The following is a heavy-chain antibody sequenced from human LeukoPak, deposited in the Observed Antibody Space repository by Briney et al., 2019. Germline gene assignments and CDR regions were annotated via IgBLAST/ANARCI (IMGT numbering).Heavy chain of an antibody. D-gene: IGHD4-23*01. Sequence: GGSLRLSCAASGFTVSSNYMSWVRQAPGKGLEWVSVIYSGGSTYYADSVKGRFTISRDNSKNTLYLQMNSLRAEDTAVYYCASYGGNAPDYYYGMDVWGQGTTVTVSS. CDR1: GFTVSSNY. J-gene: IGHJ6*02. V-gene: IGHV3-66*01. CDR3: ASYGGNAPDYYYGMDV. CDR2: IYSGGST.